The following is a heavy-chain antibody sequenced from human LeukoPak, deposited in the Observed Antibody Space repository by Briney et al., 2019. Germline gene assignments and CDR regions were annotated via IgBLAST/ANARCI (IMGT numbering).Heavy chain of an antibody. CDR1: GYTLTGYY. J-gene: IGHJ3*02. V-gene: IGHV1-2*02. D-gene: IGHD6-13*01. Sequence: ASVKVSCKASGYTLTGYYMHWVRQAPGQGLEWMGWINPNSGGTNYAQKFQGRVTMTRDTSISTAYMELSRLRSDDTAVYYCARAPSGYSSSWDQVDIWGQGTMVTVSS. CDR3: ARAPSGYSSSWDQVDI. CDR2: INPNSGGT.